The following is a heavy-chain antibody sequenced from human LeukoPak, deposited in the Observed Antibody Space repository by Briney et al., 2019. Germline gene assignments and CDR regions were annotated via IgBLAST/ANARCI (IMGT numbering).Heavy chain of an antibody. Sequence: GGSLRLSCAVSGFTLSSYNMNWVRQAPGKGLEWVSYIRNSGNTIYYADSVKGRFTISRDPAKNSLYLQMNSLRAEDTAVYYCARMYRYCSGGSCYSEPYYYYMDVWGKGTTVTISS. J-gene: IGHJ6*03. CDR2: IRNSGNTI. CDR1: GFTLSSYN. V-gene: IGHV3-48*01. CDR3: ARMYRYCSGGSCYSEPYYYYMDV. D-gene: IGHD2-15*01.